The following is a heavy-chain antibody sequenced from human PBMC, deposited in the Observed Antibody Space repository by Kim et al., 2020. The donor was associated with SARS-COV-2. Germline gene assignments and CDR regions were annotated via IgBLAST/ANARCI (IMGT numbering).Heavy chain of an antibody. D-gene: IGHD2-15*01. V-gene: IGHV1-18*01. Sequence: ASVKVSCKASGYTFTSYGISWVRQAPGQGLEWMGWISAYNGNTNYAQKLQGRVTMTTDTSTSTAYMELRSLRSDDTAVYYCARVVAVVAAPGWFDPWGQGTLVTVSS. CDR1: GYTFTSYG. CDR2: ISAYNGNT. CDR3: ARVVAVVAAPGWFDP. J-gene: IGHJ5*02.